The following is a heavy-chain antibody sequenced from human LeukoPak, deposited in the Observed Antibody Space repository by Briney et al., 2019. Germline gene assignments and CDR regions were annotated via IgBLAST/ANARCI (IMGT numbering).Heavy chain of an antibody. CDR3: ARAGKATVVTM. Sequence: PSETLSLTCTVSGGSINSYYWSWIRQPAGKGLAWIGRIYSSGSTNYNPSLKSRVSMSVDTSKNQFSLKLTSVTAADTAVYYCARAGKATVVTMWGQGILVTVSS. CDR2: IYSSGST. CDR1: GGSINSYY. V-gene: IGHV4-4*07. D-gene: IGHD4-23*01. J-gene: IGHJ4*02.